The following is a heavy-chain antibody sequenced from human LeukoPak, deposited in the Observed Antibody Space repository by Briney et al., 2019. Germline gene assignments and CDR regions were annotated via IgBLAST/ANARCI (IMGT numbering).Heavy chain of an antibody. CDR1: GFTFSSYW. CDR3: APSLYYYGSGSYYKGTDY. D-gene: IGHD3-10*01. J-gene: IGHJ4*02. Sequence: GGSLRLSCAASGFTFSSYWMHWVRQAPGKGLVWVSRINSDGSSTSCADSVKGRFTISRDNAKNTLYLQMNSLRAEDTAVYYCAPSLYYYGSGSYYKGTDYWGQGTLVTVSS. CDR2: INSDGSST. V-gene: IGHV3-74*01.